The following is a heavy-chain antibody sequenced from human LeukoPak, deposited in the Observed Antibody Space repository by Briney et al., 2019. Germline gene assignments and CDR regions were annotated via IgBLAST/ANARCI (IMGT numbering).Heavy chain of an antibody. CDR2: IYPADSDI. J-gene: IGHJ5*02. D-gene: IGHD2-15*01. CDR1: GYSINNYW. V-gene: IGHV5-51*01. CDR3: ARQEYCSGGSCYTWFDP. Sequence: GESLKVSCKGSGYSINNYWIGWVRQMPGKGLEWMGIIYPADSDIRYSPSFQGQVTISADKSISTAYLQWSSLKASDTAIYYCARQEYCSGGSCYTWFDPWGQGTLVIVSS.